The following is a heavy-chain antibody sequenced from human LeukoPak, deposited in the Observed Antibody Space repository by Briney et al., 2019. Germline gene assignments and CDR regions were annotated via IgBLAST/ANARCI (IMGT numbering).Heavy chain of an antibody. CDR1: GGSISSGGYY. V-gene: IGHV4-31*03. CDR2: IYYSGST. D-gene: IGHD3-22*01. J-gene: IGHJ4*02. CDR3: ARGPNYYDSSGYLAPFDY. Sequence: SETLSLTCTVSGGSISSGGYYWSWIRQHPGKGLEWIGYIYYSGSTYYNPSLKSRVTISVDTSKNQFSLKLSSVTAADTAVYYCARGPNYYDSSGYLAPFDYWGQGTLVTVSS.